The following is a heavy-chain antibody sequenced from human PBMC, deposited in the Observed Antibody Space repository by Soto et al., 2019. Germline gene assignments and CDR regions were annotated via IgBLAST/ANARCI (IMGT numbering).Heavy chain of an antibody. Sequence: GGSLRLSCAASGFTFSSYAMHWVRQAPGKGLEWVAVISYDGSNKYYADSVKGPFTISRDNSKNTLYLQMNSLRAEDTAVYYCASGWNGQGRFDYWGQGTLVTVSS. D-gene: IGHD1-1*01. J-gene: IGHJ4*02. V-gene: IGHV3-30-3*01. CDR1: GFTFSSYA. CDR3: ASGWNGQGRFDY. CDR2: ISYDGSNK.